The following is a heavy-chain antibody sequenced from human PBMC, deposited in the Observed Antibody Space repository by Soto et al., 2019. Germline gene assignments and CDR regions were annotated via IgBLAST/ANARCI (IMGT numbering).Heavy chain of an antibody. CDR1: GGSISSYY. CDR3: ARYMWQQHPPAPFDYYYYYMDV. CDR2: IYYSGST. V-gene: IGHV4-59*01. D-gene: IGHD6-13*01. J-gene: IGHJ6*03. Sequence: QVQLQESGPGLVKPSETLSLTCTVSGGSISSYYWSWIRQPPGKGLEWIGYIYYSGSTNYNPSLKSRVTISVDTSKNQFSLKLSSVTAADTAVYYCARYMWQQHPPAPFDYYYYYMDVWGKGTTVTVSS.